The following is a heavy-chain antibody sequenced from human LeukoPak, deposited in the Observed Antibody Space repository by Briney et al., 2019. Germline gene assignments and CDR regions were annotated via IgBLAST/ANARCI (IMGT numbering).Heavy chain of an antibody. CDR3: ALEFGDYRGRGGYFDH. D-gene: IGHD4-17*01. CDR2: VPSSGGST. V-gene: IGHV3-23*01. Sequence: QPGGSLRLSCAASGFTFSMYAMNWVRQAPGKGLEWVLIVPSSGGSTYYADSVKGRFTISRDNSKNTLYLQMNSLRAEDTAVYYCALEFGDYRGRGGYFDHWGQGTLVTVSS. J-gene: IGHJ4*02. CDR1: GFTFSMYA.